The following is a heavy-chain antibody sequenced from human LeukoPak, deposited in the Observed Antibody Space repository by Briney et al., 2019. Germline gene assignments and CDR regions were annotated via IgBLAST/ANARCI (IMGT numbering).Heavy chain of an antibody. CDR1: GLSLSTTGVG. CDR2: IYWDDAK. CDR3: SHRRYAGNWTLYNWFDP. Sequence: SGPTLVKPTQTDSLICTFSGLSLSTTGVGVGWIRQPPGKALEWLALIYWDDAKRYSSSLKSRLTITKDTSKNQVVLTMTNMDRVRAEETAVSHRRYAGNWTLYNWFDPWGQGTLVTVSS. J-gene: IGHJ5*02. V-gene: IGHV2-5*02. D-gene: IGHD1-1*01.